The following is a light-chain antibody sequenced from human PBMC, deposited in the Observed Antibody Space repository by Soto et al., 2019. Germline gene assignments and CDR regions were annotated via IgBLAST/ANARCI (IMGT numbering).Light chain of an antibody. CDR2: GAS. J-gene: IGKJ4*01. V-gene: IGKV3-15*01. CDR3: QQYNYWPPF. CDR1: QSVSSN. Sequence: EIVMTQSPATLSVSPGERATLSCRASQSVSSNLAWYQQKPGQAPRLLIYGASPRATGIPARFSGSGSGTEFTLTISSLQSEDFAVYYCQQYNYWPPFFGGGNKVEI.